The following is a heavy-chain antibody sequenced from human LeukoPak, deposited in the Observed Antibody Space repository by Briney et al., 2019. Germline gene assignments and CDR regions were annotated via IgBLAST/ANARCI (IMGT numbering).Heavy chain of an antibody. CDR1: GFTFISYW. CDR3: ARVGGLLERLATYYFDY. Sequence: GGSLSLSCAASGFTFISYWMSWVRKAPGKGLEWVANIKQDGSEKYYVDSVKGRFTISRDNAKNSLYLRMNSLRAEDTAVYYCARVGGLLERLATYYFDYWGQGTLVTVSS. D-gene: IGHD5-12*01. CDR2: IKQDGSEK. J-gene: IGHJ4*02. V-gene: IGHV3-7*01.